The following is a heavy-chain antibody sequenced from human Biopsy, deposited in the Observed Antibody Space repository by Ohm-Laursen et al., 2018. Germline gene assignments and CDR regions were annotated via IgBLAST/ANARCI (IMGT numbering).Heavy chain of an antibody. CDR1: GFPFNSHE. CDR3: TRLTYYYYYGMDV. CDR2: ITCSSSNI. Sequence: GSLRLSCSASGFPFNSHEMNWVRQAPGKGLEWISYITCSSSNIYYADSVKGRFTISRDNSKNSLYLQMNSLRAEDTAVYYCTRLTYYYYYGMDVWGQGTTVTVSS. D-gene: IGHD2-21*01. J-gene: IGHJ6*02. V-gene: IGHV3-48*03.